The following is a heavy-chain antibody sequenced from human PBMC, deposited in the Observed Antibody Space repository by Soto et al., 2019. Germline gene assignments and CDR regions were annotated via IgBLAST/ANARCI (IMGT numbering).Heavy chain of an antibody. Sequence: EVQLVESGGGLVKPGGSLRLSCAASGFSFSTYSMNWVRQAPGKALEWVSSISSTSTYIYYADSVKGRFTISRDNAKNSLYLQMHSLRAEDTAVFYCARDWGITVAGTSSPLDFWGQGTLVTVSS. J-gene: IGHJ4*02. V-gene: IGHV3-21*01. CDR2: ISSTSTYI. CDR3: ARDWGITVAGTSSPLDF. D-gene: IGHD6-19*01. CDR1: GFSFSTYS.